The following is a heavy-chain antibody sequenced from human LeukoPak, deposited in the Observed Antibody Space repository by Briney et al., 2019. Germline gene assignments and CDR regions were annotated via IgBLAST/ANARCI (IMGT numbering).Heavy chain of an antibody. Sequence: GGSLRLSCAASGFTVSSNYMSWVRQAPGKGLEWVSVIYSGGSTYYADSVKGRFTISRDNSKNTLYLQMNSLRAEDTAVYYCARHDSSSGNFDCWGQGTLVTVSS. J-gene: IGHJ4*02. V-gene: IGHV3-53*01. CDR3: ARHDSSSGNFDC. D-gene: IGHD6-6*01. CDR2: IYSGGST. CDR1: GFTVSSNY.